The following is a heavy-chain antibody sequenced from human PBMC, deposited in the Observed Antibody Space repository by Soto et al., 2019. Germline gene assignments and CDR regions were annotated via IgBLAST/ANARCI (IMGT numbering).Heavy chain of an antibody. CDR2: ISDNGRDT. D-gene: IGHD2-15*01. V-gene: IGHV3-23*01. CDR3: AKTPGRVDPFEY. Sequence: GGSLRLSCGASGFTFSTYAMSWVRQAPGKGLEWVSSISDNGRDTYYADSVKGRLTISRDNSKNTMHLQMNSLRAEDTAIYYCAKTPGRVDPFEYWGQGAMVTVS. J-gene: IGHJ4*02. CDR1: GFTFSTYA.